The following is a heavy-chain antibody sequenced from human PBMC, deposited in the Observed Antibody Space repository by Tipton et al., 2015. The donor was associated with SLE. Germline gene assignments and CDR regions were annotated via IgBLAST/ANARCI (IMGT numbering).Heavy chain of an antibody. D-gene: IGHD4-11*01. CDR3: ARGFLNPVTTVHYYFDL. Sequence: TLSLTCTVSGGSITSRSYYWGWIRQPPGKGLECIGSIYYSGRTYYNPSLKSRVTISVDTSKNQFSLKVSSVTAADTAVYYCARGFLNPVTTVHYYFDLWGRGTLVTVSS. J-gene: IGHJ2*01. V-gene: IGHV4-39*07. CDR1: GGSITSRSYY. CDR2: IYYSGRT.